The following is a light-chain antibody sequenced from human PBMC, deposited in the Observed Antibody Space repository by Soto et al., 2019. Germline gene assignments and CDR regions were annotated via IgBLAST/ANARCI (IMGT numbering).Light chain of an antibody. V-gene: IGKV3-15*01. CDR1: QSFSSN. Sequence: EIVMTQAPATLSVSPGERATLSCRASQSFSSNLAWYQQKPGQAPRLLIYGASTRATGIPARFSCSGSGTEFTLTISSRQSEDFAGYYYQQYNKWPQYTFGQGNKLEIK. CDR3: QQYNKWPQYT. CDR2: GAS. J-gene: IGKJ2*01.